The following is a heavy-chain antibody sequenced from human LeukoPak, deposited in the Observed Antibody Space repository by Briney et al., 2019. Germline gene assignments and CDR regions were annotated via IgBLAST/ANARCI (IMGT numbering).Heavy chain of an antibody. CDR1: GGTFSSYA. CDR3: ARSTGSTMFIDY. D-gene: IGHD3-10*02. Sequence: SVKVSCKASGGTFSSYAISWVRQAPGQGLEWMGGIIPIFGTANYAQKFQGRVTITTDESTSTAYMELSSLRSEDTAVYYCARSTGSTMFIDYWGQGTLVTVSS. V-gene: IGHV1-69*05. CDR2: IIPIFGTA. J-gene: IGHJ4*02.